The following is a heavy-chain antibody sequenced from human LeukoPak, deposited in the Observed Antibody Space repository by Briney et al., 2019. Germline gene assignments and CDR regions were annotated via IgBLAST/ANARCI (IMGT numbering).Heavy chain of an antibody. CDR1: GFTFSSYS. D-gene: IGHD6-19*01. V-gene: IGHV3-21*01. J-gene: IGHJ3*02. CDR2: ISSSSSYI. CDR3: ARESGSGWDNDAFDI. Sequence: PGGSLRLSCAASGFTFSSYSMNWVRQAPGKGLEWVSSISSSSSYIYYADSVKGRFTISRDNAKNSLYLQMNSLRAEDTAVYYCARESGSGWDNDAFDIWGQGTMVTVSS.